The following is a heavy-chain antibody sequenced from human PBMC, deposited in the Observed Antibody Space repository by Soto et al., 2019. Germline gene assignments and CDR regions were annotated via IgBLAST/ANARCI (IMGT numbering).Heavy chain of an antibody. CDR3: ARGPSYYYDSSGYRHFDY. V-gene: IGHV1-69*12. J-gene: IGHJ4*02. D-gene: IGHD3-22*01. CDR1: GGTFSSYA. CDR2: IIPIFGTA. Sequence: QVQLVQSGAEVKKPGSSVKVSCKASGGTFSSYAISWVRQAPGQGLEWMGGIIPIFGTANYAQKFQGRVTITAAESTSTAYMELSSLRSEDTAVYYCARGPSYYYDSSGYRHFDYWGQGTLVTVSS.